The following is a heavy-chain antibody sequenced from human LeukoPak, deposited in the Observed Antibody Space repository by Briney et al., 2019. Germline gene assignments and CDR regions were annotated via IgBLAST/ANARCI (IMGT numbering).Heavy chain of an antibody. V-gene: IGHV4-31*03. D-gene: IGHD3-10*01. CDR2: IYYSGST. Sequence: NTSETLSITCTVSGGSISSGGYYRSWIRQHPGKGLEWIGYIYYSGSTYYNPSLKSRVTISVDTSKNQFSLKLSSVTAADTAVYYCARAGLWFGEFPFDYWGQGTLVTVSS. CDR3: ARAGLWFGEFPFDY. J-gene: IGHJ4*02. CDR1: GGSISSGGYY.